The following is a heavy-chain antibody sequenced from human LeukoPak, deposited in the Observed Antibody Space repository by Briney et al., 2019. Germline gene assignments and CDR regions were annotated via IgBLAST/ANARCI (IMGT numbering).Heavy chain of an antibody. CDR3: AKADSSGYYYAGFDY. CDR2: ISGSGDSI. D-gene: IGHD3-22*01. Sequence: AGGSLRLSCAASGFTFSSYAMSWVRQAPGKGLEWVSGISGSGDSIYCADSVKGRFTIPRDTSKNTLYLQMNSLRAEDMAVYYCAKADSSGYYYAGFDYWGQGTLVTVSS. CDR1: GFTFSSYA. V-gene: IGHV3-23*01. J-gene: IGHJ4*02.